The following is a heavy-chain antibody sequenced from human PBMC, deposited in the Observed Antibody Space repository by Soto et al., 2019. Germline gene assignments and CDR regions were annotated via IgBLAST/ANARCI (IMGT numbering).Heavy chain of an antibody. D-gene: IGHD6-19*01. V-gene: IGHV4-39*01. CDR3: ATITVAGTPYYYMGV. CDR2: MYYSGST. Sequence: QLQLQESGPGLVKPSETLSLTCTVSGGSISRSSYYWGWIRQPPGKGLEWIGNMYYSGSTYYNPSLKSRVTMSLVTSKNQFSLKLRSVTAADTAVYYCATITVAGTPYYYMGVWGKGTTVTVSS. CDR1: GGSISRSSYY. J-gene: IGHJ6*03.